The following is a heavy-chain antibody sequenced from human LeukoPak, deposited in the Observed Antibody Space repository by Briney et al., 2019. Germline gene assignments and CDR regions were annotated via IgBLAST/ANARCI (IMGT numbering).Heavy chain of an antibody. J-gene: IGHJ5*02. CDR3: ARGIGYCSSTSCLNWFDP. V-gene: IGHV4-31*03. CDR2: IYYSGST. Sequence: SETLSLTCTVSGGSISSGGYYWSWIRQHPGKGLEWIGYIYYSGSTYYNPSLKSRVTISVDTSKNQFSLKLSSVTAADTAVYYCARGIGYCSSTSCLNWFDPWGQGTLVTVSS. CDR1: GGSISSGGYY. D-gene: IGHD2-2*01.